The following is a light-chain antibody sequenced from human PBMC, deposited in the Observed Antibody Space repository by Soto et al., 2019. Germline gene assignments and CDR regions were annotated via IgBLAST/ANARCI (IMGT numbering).Light chain of an antibody. CDR2: EVS. J-gene: IGLJ2*01. CDR3: SSYADNNNLL. Sequence: QSVLTQPPSASGSPGQSVTISCTGTSSDVGGYNYVSWYQQHPGKAPKLMIYEVSKRPSGVPDRFSGSKSGNTASLTVFGLQAEDEADYYCSSYADNNNLLFGGGTQLTVL. CDR1: SSDVGGYNY. V-gene: IGLV2-8*01.